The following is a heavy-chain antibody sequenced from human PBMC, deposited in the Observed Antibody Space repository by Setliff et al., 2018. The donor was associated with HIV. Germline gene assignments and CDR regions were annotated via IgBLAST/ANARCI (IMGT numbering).Heavy chain of an antibody. D-gene: IGHD5-12*01. J-gene: IGHJ6*03. Sequence: ASVKVSCKASGYTFTNYAMHWVRQAPGQRLEWMGWINAGNGNTKYSQKFQGRVTITRDTSASTAYMELSSLRSEDTAVYYCARDHQWLLRGSYYYYYYMDVWGKGTTGTV. CDR3: ARDHQWLLRGSYYYYYYMDV. CDR2: INAGNGNT. CDR1: GYTFTNYA. V-gene: IGHV1-3*01.